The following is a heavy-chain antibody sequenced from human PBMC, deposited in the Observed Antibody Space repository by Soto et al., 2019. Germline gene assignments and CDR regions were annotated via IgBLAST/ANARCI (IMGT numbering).Heavy chain of an antibody. CDR3: AHGIYPADYFDD. Sequence: SGPALGNPTQTLTLTCTFSGFSLSTRGLCVGWIGQPPGKALEWLALIYWDDDKRYSPSLKSRLTVTKDPSKNQVVLTMTNIDPVDTATYDCAHGIYPADYFDDWGQGTMVTVSS. D-gene: IGHD1-20*01. V-gene: IGHV2-5*02. J-gene: IGHJ4*02. CDR2: IYWDDDK. CDR1: GFSLSTRGLC.